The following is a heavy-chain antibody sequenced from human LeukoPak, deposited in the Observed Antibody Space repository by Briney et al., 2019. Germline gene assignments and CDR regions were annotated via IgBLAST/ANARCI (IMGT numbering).Heavy chain of an antibody. CDR2: INAGNGNT. CDR3: ARDPGSYCSGGSCYSIKYYYYMDV. Sequence: ASVKVSCKSSGYSFSTYAMHWVRQAPGQRPEWLGWINAGNGNTKYSQRFQGRVTITRDTSASTVYMELSGLRSEDTAVYYCARDPGSYCSGGSCYSIKYYYYMDVWGKGTSVTVSS. J-gene: IGHJ6*03. V-gene: IGHV1-3*01. CDR1: GYSFSTYA. D-gene: IGHD2-15*01.